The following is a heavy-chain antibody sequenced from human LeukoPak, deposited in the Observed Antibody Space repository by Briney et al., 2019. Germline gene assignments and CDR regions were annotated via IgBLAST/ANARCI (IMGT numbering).Heavy chain of an antibody. Sequence: PGGSLRLSCGASGFIFDAHDMHWVRQAPGKGLEWVAFIRYDGSNKYYADSVKGRFIISRDNSKNTLYLQMSSVRAEDTAVYYCANENGGPDYWGQGTLVTVSS. CDR1: GFIFDAHD. CDR2: IRYDGSNK. CDR3: ANENGGPDY. V-gene: IGHV3-30*02. J-gene: IGHJ4*02. D-gene: IGHD3-10*01.